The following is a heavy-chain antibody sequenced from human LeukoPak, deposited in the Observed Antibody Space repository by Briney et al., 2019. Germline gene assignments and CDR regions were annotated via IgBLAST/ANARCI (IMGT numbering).Heavy chain of an antibody. Sequence: GGSLRLSCAASGFSFSGYFMTWVRQAPGKGLEWIAFISSDGNSKYYADSVRGRFTISRDNAKNSLYLQMNSLRAEDTAVYYCARDFYGSGSPYYYYGMDVWGQGTTVTVSS. CDR3: ARDFYGSGSPYYYYGMDV. CDR1: GFSFSGYF. V-gene: IGHV3-11*04. D-gene: IGHD3-10*01. J-gene: IGHJ6*02. CDR2: ISSDGNSK.